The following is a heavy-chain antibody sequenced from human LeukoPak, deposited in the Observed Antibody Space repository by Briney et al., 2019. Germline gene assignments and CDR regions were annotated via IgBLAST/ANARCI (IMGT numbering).Heavy chain of an antibody. V-gene: IGHV3-74*01. J-gene: IGHJ4*02. CDR3: TREKSSYNDY. CDR2: IHPDGSRT. D-gene: IGHD2-2*01. CDR1: GFTFSSYW. Sequence: GGSLRLSCAASGFTFSSYWMHWVRQAPGQGLVWVSRIHPDGSRTYYADSVKGRFTISRDNAKNTLYLQVNSLRAEDTALYYCTREKSSYNDYWGQGTLVTVSS.